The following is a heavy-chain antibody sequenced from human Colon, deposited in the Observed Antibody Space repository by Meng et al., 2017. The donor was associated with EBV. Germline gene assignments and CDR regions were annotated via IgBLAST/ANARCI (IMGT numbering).Heavy chain of an antibody. CDR2: IYYSGST. CDR3: ARGPSRWLQFSFDY. V-gene: IGHV4-31*03. D-gene: IGHD5-24*01. Sequence: QVQLQDLGPGLVPPSQTLSLTCTVSGGSISSGGYYWSWIRQHPGKGLEWIGYIYYSGSTYYNPSLKSRVTISIDTSKNQFSLKLSSVTAADTAVYYCARGPSRWLQFSFDYWGQGTLVTVSS. J-gene: IGHJ4*02. CDR1: GGSISSGGYY.